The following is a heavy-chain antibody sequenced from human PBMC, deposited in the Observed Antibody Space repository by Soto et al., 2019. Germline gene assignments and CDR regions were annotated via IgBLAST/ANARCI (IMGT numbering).Heavy chain of an antibody. Sequence: SETLSLTCTVSGGSISSGGYYWSWIRQHPGKGLEWIGYIYYSGSTYYNPSLKSRVTISVDTSKNQFSLKLSSVTAADTAVYYCARDILGRGPSIAARRGPNWFDPWGQGTLVTVSS. CDR3: ARDILGRGPSIAARRGPNWFDP. V-gene: IGHV4-31*03. CDR1: GGSISSGGYY. D-gene: IGHD6-6*01. CDR2: IYYSGST. J-gene: IGHJ5*02.